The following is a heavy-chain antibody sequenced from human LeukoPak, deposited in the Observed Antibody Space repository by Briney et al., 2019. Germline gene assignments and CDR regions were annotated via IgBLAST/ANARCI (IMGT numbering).Heavy chain of an antibody. CDR2: INPNSGGT. CDR3: ARGLLHWNYYDSSGSAEISC. CDR1: GYTFTGYY. Sequence: ASVKVSCKASGYTFTGYYMHWVRQAPGQGLEWMGRINPNSGGTNYAQKFQGSVTMTSDTSISTAYMELSRLRSDDTAVYYCARGLLHWNYYDSSGSAEISCWGQGTLVTVSS. V-gene: IGHV1-2*06. J-gene: IGHJ4*02. D-gene: IGHD3-22*01.